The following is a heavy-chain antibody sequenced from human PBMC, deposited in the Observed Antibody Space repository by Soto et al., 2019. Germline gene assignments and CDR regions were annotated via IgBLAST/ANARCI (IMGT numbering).Heavy chain of an antibody. V-gene: IGHV4-4*02. D-gene: IGHD3-3*01. CDR3: ARRRITTFGVVITGYGMDV. CDR1: GGSISNNNC. Sequence: QVQLQESGPGLVKPSGALSLTCAVSGGSISNNNCWNWVRQPPGKGPEWIGEIYHSGTANYNPSLKSRVTISVDKSNNQFSLTLNSVTAADTAVYYCARRRITTFGVVITGYGMDVWGQGTTVTVSS. CDR2: IYHSGTA. J-gene: IGHJ6*02.